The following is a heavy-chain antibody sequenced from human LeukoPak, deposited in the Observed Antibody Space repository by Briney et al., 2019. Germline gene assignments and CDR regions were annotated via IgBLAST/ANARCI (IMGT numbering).Heavy chain of an antibody. CDR1: GFTFSSYG. V-gene: IGHV3-33*01. CDR2: IWYDGSNK. J-gene: IGHJ4*02. CDR3: STGGSQYEGFES. Sequence: GGSLRLSCAASGFTFSSYGTHWVRQAPGKGLEWVAVIWYDGSNKYYADSVKGRFTISRDNSKNTLSLQMNGLKTEDTAVYYCSTGGSQYEGFESWGQGTLVTVSS. D-gene: IGHD1-26*01.